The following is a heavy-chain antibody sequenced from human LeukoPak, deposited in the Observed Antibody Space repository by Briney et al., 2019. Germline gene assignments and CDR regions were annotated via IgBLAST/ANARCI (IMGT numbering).Heavy chain of an antibody. V-gene: IGHV4-39*07. CDR2: IYYSGST. CDR1: GGSISSSSYY. CDR3: ARDGRTYSSSWYLGYYYYMDV. Sequence: PSETLSLTCTVSGGSISSSSYYWGWIRQPPGKGLEWIGSIYYSGSTYYNPSLKSRVTISVDTSKNQFSLKLSSVTAADTAVYYCARDGRTYSSSWYLGYYYYMDVGGKGTTVTVSS. J-gene: IGHJ6*03. D-gene: IGHD6-13*01.